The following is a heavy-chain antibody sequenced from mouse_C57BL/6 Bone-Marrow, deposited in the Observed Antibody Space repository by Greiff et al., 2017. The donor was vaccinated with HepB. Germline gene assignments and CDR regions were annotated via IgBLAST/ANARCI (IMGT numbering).Heavy chain of an antibody. D-gene: IGHD1-1*01. CDR2: IDPNSGGT. V-gene: IGHV1-72*01. CDR3: ARDYYGSVYYAMDY. Sequence: QVHVKQPGAELVKPGASVKLSCKASGYTFTSYWMHWVKQRPGRGLEWLGRIDPNSGGTKYNEKFKSKATLTVDKPASTAYMQLSSLTSEDSAVYYCARDYYGSVYYAMDYWGQGTSVTVSS. CDR1: GYTFTSYW. J-gene: IGHJ4*01.